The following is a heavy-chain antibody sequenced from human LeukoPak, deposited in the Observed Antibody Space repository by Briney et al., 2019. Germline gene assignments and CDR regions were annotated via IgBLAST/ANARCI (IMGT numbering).Heavy chain of an antibody. CDR3: ARNYGDYPYYFDY. V-gene: IGHV1-69*05. CDR2: IIPIFGTA. Sequence: SVKVSCKASGGTFSSYAISWVRQAPGQGLEWMGGIIPIFGTANYAQKFQGRVTITTDESTSTAYMELSSLRSDDTAVYYCARNYGDYPYYFDYWGQGTLVTVSS. D-gene: IGHD4-17*01. J-gene: IGHJ4*02. CDR1: GGTFSSYA.